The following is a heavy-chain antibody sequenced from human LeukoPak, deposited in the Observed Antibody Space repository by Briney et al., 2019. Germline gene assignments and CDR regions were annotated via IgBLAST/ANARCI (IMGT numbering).Heavy chain of an antibody. CDR2: INPKTGGT. Sequence: ASVKVSYKTSGYTFTVYYMHWVRQAPGQGPEWMGWINPKTGGTKYAQKFHGRVTMTRDTSVSTAYMELSSLRSDDTAVLFCAPSGSSDCFFDYGGRGTLATVS. D-gene: IGHD1-26*01. J-gene: IGHJ4*02. CDR3: APSGSSDCFFDY. V-gene: IGHV1-2*02. CDR1: GYTFTVYY.